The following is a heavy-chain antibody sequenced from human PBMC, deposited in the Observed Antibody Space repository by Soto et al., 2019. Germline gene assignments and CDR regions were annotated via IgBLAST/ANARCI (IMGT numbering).Heavy chain of an antibody. Sequence: TLSLTCTVSGGSISSGDYYWSWIRQPPGKGLEWIGYIYYSGSTYYNPSLKSRVTTSVDTSKNQFSLKLSSVTAADTAVYYCARVVGGMDYYYGMDVWGQGTTVTVSS. J-gene: IGHJ6*02. CDR3: ARVVGGMDYYYGMDV. CDR2: IYYSGST. D-gene: IGHD3-10*01. V-gene: IGHV4-30-4*01. CDR1: GGSISSGDYY.